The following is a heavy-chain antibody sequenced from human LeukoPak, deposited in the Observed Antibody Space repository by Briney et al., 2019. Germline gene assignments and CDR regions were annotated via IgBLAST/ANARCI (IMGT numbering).Heavy chain of an antibody. CDR3: ARYCSSTSCYGFDY. CDR2: INTDGSST. Sequence: GGSLRLSCAASGFTFSSYWMHWVRQAPGKGLVWVSRINTDGSSTSYADSVKGRFTISRDNAKNTLYLQMNSLRAEDTAVYYCARYCSSTSCYGFDYWGQGTLVTVSS. V-gene: IGHV3-74*01. J-gene: IGHJ4*02. D-gene: IGHD2-2*01. CDR1: GFTFSSYW.